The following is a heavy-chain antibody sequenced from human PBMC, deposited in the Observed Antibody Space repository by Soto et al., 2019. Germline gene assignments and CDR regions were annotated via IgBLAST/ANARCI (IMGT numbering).Heavy chain of an antibody. D-gene: IGHD1-26*01. CDR3: AREVGAPSGWLDP. CDR2: ISASGGLK. Sequence: EVQLSESGGDLGQAGGSRRLACAASGIPFTNYAMAWVHQTPGKGPEGVSGISASGGLKYYADSVQGRFTVSRDNSKNILYLQMDNLRDEDTALYYCAREVGAPSGWLDPWGQGTQVTVSS. J-gene: IGHJ5*02. V-gene: IGHV3-23*01. CDR1: GIPFTNYA.